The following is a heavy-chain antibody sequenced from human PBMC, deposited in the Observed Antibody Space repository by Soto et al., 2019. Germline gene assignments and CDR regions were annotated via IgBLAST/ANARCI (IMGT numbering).Heavy chain of an antibody. Sequence: PGGSLRLSCAASGFTFSSYAMHWVRQAPGKGLEWVAVISYDGSIEYYADSVKGRFIISRDNSKNTLDLQMNSLRAEDTAVYYCAREFRTSGSRDAFDIWGQGTMVTVSS. J-gene: IGHJ3*02. CDR2: ISYDGSIE. CDR1: GFTFSSYA. CDR3: AREFRTSGSRDAFDI. D-gene: IGHD1-26*01. V-gene: IGHV3-30*14.